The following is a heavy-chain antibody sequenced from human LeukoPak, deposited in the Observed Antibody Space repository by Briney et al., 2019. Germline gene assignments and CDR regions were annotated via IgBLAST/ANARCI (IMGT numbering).Heavy chain of an antibody. D-gene: IGHD1-26*01. CDR2: ITSSSSYI. J-gene: IGHJ4*02. CDR1: EFTFSNYA. CDR3: APSTYSGSPPFDY. V-gene: IGHV3-21*01. Sequence: PGGSLRLSCEASEFTFSNYAMNWVRQAPGKGLEWVSSITSSSSYIYYADSVKGRFTISRDNAKNSLYLQVNSLRAEDTAVYYCAPSTYSGSPPFDYWGQGTLVTVSS.